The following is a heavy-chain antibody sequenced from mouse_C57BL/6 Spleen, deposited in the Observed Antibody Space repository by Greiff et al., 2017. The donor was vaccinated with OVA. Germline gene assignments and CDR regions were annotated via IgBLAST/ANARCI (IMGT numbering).Heavy chain of an antibody. CDR2: ISSGSSTI. Sequence: EVKVVESGGGLVKPGGSLKLSCAASGFTFSDYGMHWVRQAPEKGLEWVAYISSGSSTIYYADTVKGRFTISRDNAKNTLFLQMTSLRSEDTAMYYCATHDGPWYFDVWGTGTTVTVSS. CDR1: GFTFSDYG. V-gene: IGHV5-17*01. J-gene: IGHJ1*03. CDR3: ATHDGPWYFDV. D-gene: IGHD2-3*01.